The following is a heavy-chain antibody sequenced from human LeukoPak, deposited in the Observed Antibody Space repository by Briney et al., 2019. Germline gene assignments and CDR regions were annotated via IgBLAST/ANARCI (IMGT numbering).Heavy chain of an antibody. Sequence: PSGTLSLTYTVSGGSISSYSWSWIRQPPGKGLEWIGYIYYSGSTNYNPSLKSRVTISVDTSKNQFSLKLTSVTAADTAVYYCARDLGYNYGHTFDYWGQGTLVIVSS. D-gene: IGHD5-18*01. V-gene: IGHV4-59*01. CDR2: IYYSGST. CDR1: GGSISSYS. J-gene: IGHJ4*02. CDR3: ARDLGYNYGHTFDY.